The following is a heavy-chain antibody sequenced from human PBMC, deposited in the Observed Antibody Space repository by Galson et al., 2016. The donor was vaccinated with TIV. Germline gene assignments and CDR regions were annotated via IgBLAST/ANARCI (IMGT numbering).Heavy chain of an antibody. CDR1: GFTFDAYA. Sequence: SLRLSCAASGFTFDAYAMHWVRQAPGKGLEWVSGINWSSASTGYAGSVKGRFTISRDNAKSSLYLQMHSLRPEDTALYYCAKGAKDHVYHGMDVWGQGTTVSVSS. D-gene: IGHD1-14*01. J-gene: IGHJ6*02. CDR3: AKGAKDHVYHGMDV. CDR2: INWSSAST. V-gene: IGHV3-9*01.